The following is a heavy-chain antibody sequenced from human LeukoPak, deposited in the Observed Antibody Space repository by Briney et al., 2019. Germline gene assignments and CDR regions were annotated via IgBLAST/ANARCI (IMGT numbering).Heavy chain of an antibody. CDR2: LSGSGGST. Sequence: GGSLRLSCAASGFTFSSYAMSWVRQAPGKGLEWVSGLSGSGGSTYYADSVKGRFTISRDNSKNTLYLQMNSLRAEDTAVYYCARDWGSSGWAYYFDYWGQGTLVTVSS. CDR1: GFTFSSYA. D-gene: IGHD6-19*01. CDR3: ARDWGSSGWAYYFDY. V-gene: IGHV3-23*01. J-gene: IGHJ4*02.